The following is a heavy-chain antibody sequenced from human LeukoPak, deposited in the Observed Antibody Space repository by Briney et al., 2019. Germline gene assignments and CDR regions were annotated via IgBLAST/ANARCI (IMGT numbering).Heavy chain of an antibody. V-gene: IGHV4-39*07. J-gene: IGHJ4*02. D-gene: IGHD4-17*01. CDR1: GGSISSSSYY. CDR3: ARDSTVTTGEVGFDY. Sequence: SETLSLTCTVFGGSISSSSYYWGWIRQPPGKGLEWIGSIYYSGSTYYNPSLKSRVTISVDTSKNQFSLKLSSVTAADTAVYYCARDSTVTTGEVGFDYWGQGTLVTVSS. CDR2: IYYSGST.